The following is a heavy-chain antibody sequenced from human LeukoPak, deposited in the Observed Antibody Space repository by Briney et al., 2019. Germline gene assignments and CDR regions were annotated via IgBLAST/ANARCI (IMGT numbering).Heavy chain of an antibody. CDR2: IYSGGST. CDR3: ARRFGFRGNYYYYGMDV. J-gene: IGHJ6*04. V-gene: IGHV3-53*01. CDR1: GFTVSSNY. Sequence: GGSLRLSCAASGFTVSSNYMSWVRQAPGKGLEWVSVIYSGGSTYYADSVKGRFTISRDSSKNTLCLQMNSLRAEDTAVYYCARRFGFRGNYYYYGMDVWGKGTTVTVSS. D-gene: IGHD3-16*01.